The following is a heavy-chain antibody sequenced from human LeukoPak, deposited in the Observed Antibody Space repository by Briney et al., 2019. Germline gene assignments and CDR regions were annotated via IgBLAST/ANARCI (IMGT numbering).Heavy chain of an antibody. J-gene: IGHJ4*02. CDR3: AKDMTDTTMVYYFDY. V-gene: IGHV3-30*02. Sequence: PGGSLRLSCAASGFTFSSYGMHWVRQAPGKGLEWVAFIRYDGSNKYYADSVKGRFTISRDNSKNTLYLQMNSLRPEDTALYYCAKDMTDTTMVYYFDYWGQGTLVTVSS. CDR2: IRYDGSNK. D-gene: IGHD5-18*01. CDR1: GFTFSSYG.